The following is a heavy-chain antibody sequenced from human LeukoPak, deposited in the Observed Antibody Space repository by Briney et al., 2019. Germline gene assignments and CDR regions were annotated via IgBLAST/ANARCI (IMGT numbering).Heavy chain of an antibody. CDR3: ARHDYDSSGHRRDYYFDY. CDR1: GGSITGSTYY. V-gene: IGHV4-39*01. Sequence: SETLSLTCTVSGGSITGSTYYWGWLRQPPGKGLEWLVSVIHSGTTYYNPSLRSRVTVSMDTSKKQFSLRLSSVTAADTAVYYCARHDYDSSGHRRDYYFDYWSQGTLVTVSS. D-gene: IGHD3-22*01. J-gene: IGHJ4*02. CDR2: VIHSGTT.